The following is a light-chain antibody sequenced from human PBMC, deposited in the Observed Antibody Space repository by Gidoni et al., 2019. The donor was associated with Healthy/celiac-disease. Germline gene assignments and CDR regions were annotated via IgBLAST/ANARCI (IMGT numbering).Light chain of an antibody. V-gene: IGLV1-40*01. CDR2: GNS. CDR3: QSYDSSLSGSVV. J-gene: IGLJ2*01. CDR1: SSNIGAGYD. Sequence: QSVLTQPPSVSWAPGQRGTISCTGSSSNIGAGYDVHWYQQLPGTAPKLLIYGNSNRPAGVPDRFSGSKSGTSASLAITGLQAEDEADYYCQSYDSSLSGSVVFGGGTKLTVL.